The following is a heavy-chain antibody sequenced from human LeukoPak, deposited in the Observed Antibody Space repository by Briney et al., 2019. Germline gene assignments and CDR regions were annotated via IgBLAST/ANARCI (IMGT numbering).Heavy chain of an antibody. J-gene: IGHJ6*03. Sequence: PGGSLRLSCAASGFTFTSYSMNWVRQAPGKGLEWVSSISSSSSYIYYADSVKGRFTISRDNAKNSLYLQMNSLRAEDTAVYYCARDTADCSGGSCYFYYYYYMDVWGKGTTVTVSS. CDR3: ARDTADCSGGSCYFYYYYYMDV. CDR2: ISSSSSYI. CDR1: GFTFTSYS. D-gene: IGHD2-15*01. V-gene: IGHV3-21*01.